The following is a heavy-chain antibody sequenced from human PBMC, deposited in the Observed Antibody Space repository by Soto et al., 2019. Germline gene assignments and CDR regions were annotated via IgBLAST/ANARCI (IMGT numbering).Heavy chain of an antibody. V-gene: IGHV3-21*06. Sequence: EVQLVEAGGGLVKPGGSLRLSCVVSGVSFSDYSMNWVRQAPGKGLEWVSLITGNSEYKYYAGSVKGRFTVSRDNAKNTLYLQLNSLTVEDTAVDYCARSGELLQTFDSWGPGTLVTVSS. CDR3: ARSGELLQTFDS. D-gene: IGHD1-26*01. CDR2: ITGNSEYK. CDR1: GVSFSDYS. J-gene: IGHJ4*02.